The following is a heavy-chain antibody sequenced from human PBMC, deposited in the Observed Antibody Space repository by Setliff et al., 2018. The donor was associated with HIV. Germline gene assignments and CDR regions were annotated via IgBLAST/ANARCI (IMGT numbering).Heavy chain of an antibody. CDR2: IIPLLTTA. V-gene: IGHV1-69*13. J-gene: IGHJ4*02. CDR3: ARASLGDNSGYYYSY. Sequence: GASVKVSCKSSGGTFTTYAFIWVRQAPGLGLEWMGGIIPLLTTANYAQNFQGRVTITADESTATVYMEVSSLRSDDTAVYYCARASLGDNSGYYYSYWGQGTLVTVSS. D-gene: IGHD3-22*01. CDR1: GGTFTTYA.